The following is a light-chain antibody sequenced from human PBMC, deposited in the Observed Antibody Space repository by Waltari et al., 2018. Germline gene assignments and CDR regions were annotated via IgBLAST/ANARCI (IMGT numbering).Light chain of an antibody. V-gene: IGKV3-15*01. CDR3: QQYNNWPLWT. CDR2: GAS. J-gene: IGKJ1*01. CDR1: QSVSSN. Sequence: IELTQSPHTLSLSQGERATLSCRASQSVSSNLACYQQKPGQPPRLLIYGASTSATGVPARFSGSGSGTEFTLTISSLQSEDFAVYYCQQYNNWPLWTFGQGTKVEIK.